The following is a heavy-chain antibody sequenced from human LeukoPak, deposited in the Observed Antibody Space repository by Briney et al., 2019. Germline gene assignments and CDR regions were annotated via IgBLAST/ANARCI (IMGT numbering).Heavy chain of an antibody. V-gene: IGHV3-23*01. J-gene: IGHJ4*02. Sequence: GGSLRLSCAASGFTFSSYAMNWVRQAPGKGLEWVSGISGSGGNTYYAGSVKGRFTISRDNSKNTLYLQMNSLRAEDTAIYYCAKDNSWGYSYGKADYWGQGTLVTVSS. CDR2: ISGSGGNT. D-gene: IGHD5-18*01. CDR1: GFTFSSYA. CDR3: AKDNSWGYSYGKADY.